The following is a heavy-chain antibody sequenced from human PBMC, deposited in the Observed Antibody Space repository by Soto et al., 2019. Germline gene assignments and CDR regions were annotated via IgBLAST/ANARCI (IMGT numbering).Heavy chain of an antibody. CDR3: ARDRGGFWSGGSCSYYGRDV. CDR1: GFTFSSYE. V-gene: IGHV3-48*03. Sequence: RLSCAASGFTFSSYEMNWVRQAPGTGLEWVSYLSSSGSTIYYADSVKGRFTISRDNAKNSLYLQMTSLRAEDTAVYYCARDRGGFWSGGSCSYYGRDVGGKGTTVTVS. D-gene: IGHD2-15*01. J-gene: IGHJ6*04. CDR2: LSSSGSTI.